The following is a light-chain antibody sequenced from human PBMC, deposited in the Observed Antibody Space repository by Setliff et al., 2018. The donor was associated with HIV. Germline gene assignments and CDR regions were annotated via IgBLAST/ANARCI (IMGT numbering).Light chain of an antibody. CDR2: EVT. CDR3: SSYRRTNTWV. J-gene: IGLJ3*02. Sequence: QSVLTQPASVSGSLGQSITIFCIGTSSDIGVYEYVSWYQQHPGEAPKLIIYEVTNRPSGVPNRFSGSKSGNTASLTISGLQAEDEADYFCSSYRRTNTWVFGGGTK. V-gene: IGLV2-14*03. CDR1: SSDIGVYEY.